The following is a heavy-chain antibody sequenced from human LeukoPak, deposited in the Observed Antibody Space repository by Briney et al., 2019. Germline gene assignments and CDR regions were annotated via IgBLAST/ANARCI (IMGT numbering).Heavy chain of an antibody. CDR2: IRYDGSNK. J-gene: IGHJ3*02. CDR1: GFTFSSYG. CDR3: AKTEKGYSYGNDAFDI. D-gene: IGHD5-18*01. V-gene: IGHV3-30*02. Sequence: TGGSLRLSCAASGFTFSSYGMHWVRQAPGKGLEWVAFIRYDGSNKYYADSVKGRFTISRDNSKNTLYLQMNSLRAEDTAVCYCAKTEKGYSYGNDAFDIWGQGTMVTVSS.